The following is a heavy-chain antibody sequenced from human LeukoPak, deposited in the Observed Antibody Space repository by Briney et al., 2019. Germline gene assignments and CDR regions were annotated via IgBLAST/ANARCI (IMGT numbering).Heavy chain of an antibody. CDR2: IIPIFGTA. CDR1: GGTFSSYA. V-gene: IGHV1-69*13. D-gene: IGHD6-19*01. J-gene: IGHJ5*02. Sequence: TEKVSCKASGGTFSSYAISWLRQAPGQGLEWMGGIIPIFGTANYAQKFQGRVTITADESTSTAYMELSSLRSEDTAVYYCARDYLAVAENNWFDPWGQGTLV. CDR3: ARDYLAVAENNWFDP.